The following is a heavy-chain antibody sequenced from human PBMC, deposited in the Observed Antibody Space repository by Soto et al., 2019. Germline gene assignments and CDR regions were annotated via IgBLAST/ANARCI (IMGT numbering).Heavy chain of an antibody. CDR2: IHPCDSDA. D-gene: IGHD2-2*01. Sequence: GESVKISGKGSGFIFADFCIGWVRQMPCKGLEWVGIIHPCDSDARYSPSLQGQVTISADRSVSTIYLQWNSLKASDTAVYYCVKRLQAPAAITSFDWFD. CDR1: GFIFADFC. V-gene: IGHV5-51*01. J-gene: IGHJ5*01. CDR3: VKRLQAPAAITSFDWFD.